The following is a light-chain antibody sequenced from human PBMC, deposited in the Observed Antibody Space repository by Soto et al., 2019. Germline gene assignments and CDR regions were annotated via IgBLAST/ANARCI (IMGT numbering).Light chain of an antibody. J-gene: IGKJ1*01. V-gene: IGKV1-5*03. CDR2: KAS. CDR1: QSISSW. CDR3: QQYNSYWT. Sequence: DIQMTQYHSTLSASVGDRVTMTCRASQSISSWLAWYQQKPGKAPKLLIYKASSLESGVPSRFSGSGSGTEFTLTISSLQPDDFATYYCQQYNSYWTFGQGTKVDIK.